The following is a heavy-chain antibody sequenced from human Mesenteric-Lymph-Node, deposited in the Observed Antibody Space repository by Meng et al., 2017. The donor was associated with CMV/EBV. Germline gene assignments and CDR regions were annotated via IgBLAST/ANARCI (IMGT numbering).Heavy chain of an antibody. CDR1: GFTFSSYA. V-gene: IGHV3-64*02. CDR3: AKGNAKYGMDV. J-gene: IGHJ6*02. CDR2: ISSNGGST. Sequence: GESLKISCAASGFTFSSYAMHWVRQAPGKGLEYVSAISSNGGSTYYADSVKGRFTISRDNSKNTLYLQMGSLRAEDMAVYYCAKGNAKYGMDVWGQGTTVTVSS.